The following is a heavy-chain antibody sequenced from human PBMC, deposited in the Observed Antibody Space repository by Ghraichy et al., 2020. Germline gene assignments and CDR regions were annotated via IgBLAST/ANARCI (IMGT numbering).Heavy chain of an antibody. CDR3: ARPPYSSSSYWYFDL. CDR1: GFTFSSYA. J-gene: IGHJ2*01. D-gene: IGHD6-6*01. Sequence: GESLNISCAASGFTFSSYAMHWVRQAPGKGLEWVAVISYDGSNKYYADSVKGRFTISRDNSKNTLYLQMNSLRAEDTAVYYCARPPYSSSSYWYFDLWGRGTLVTVSS. V-gene: IGHV3-30*04. CDR2: ISYDGSNK.